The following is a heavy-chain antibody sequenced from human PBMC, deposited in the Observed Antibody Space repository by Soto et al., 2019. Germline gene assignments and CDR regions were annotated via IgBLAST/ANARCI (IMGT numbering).Heavy chain of an antibody. CDR2: IFSNDEK. CDR3: ARIVDPAMVMVAGPYYFDY. J-gene: IGHJ4*02. D-gene: IGHD5-18*01. Sequence: SGPTLVNPTETLTLTCTGSGFSLSNARMGVSWIRQPPGKALEWLAHIFSNDEKSYSTSLKSRLTISKDTSKSQVVLTMTNMDPVDTATYYCARIVDPAMVMVAGPYYFDYWGQGTLVTVSS. CDR1: GFSLSNARMG. V-gene: IGHV2-26*01.